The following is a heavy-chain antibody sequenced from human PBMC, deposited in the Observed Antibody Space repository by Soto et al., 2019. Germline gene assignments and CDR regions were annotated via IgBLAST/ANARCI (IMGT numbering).Heavy chain of an antibody. J-gene: IGHJ4*02. CDR2: MNPNSGNT. Sequence: QVQLVQSGAEVKKPGASVKVSCKASGYTFTSYDINWVRQATGQGLEWMGWMNPNSGNTGYAQKFQGRVTMTRNTSISTAYMELSSLRSEDTAVYYCARGRLDGGYSYGLIDYWVQGTLVTVSS. CDR3: ARGRLDGGYSYGLIDY. CDR1: GYTFTSYD. D-gene: IGHD5-18*01. V-gene: IGHV1-8*01.